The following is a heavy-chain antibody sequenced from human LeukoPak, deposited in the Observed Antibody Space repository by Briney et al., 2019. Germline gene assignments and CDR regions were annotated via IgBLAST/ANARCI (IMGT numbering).Heavy chain of an antibody. V-gene: IGHV4-30-2*01. CDR2: IYQSGST. CDR3: ARSLRWALDY. Sequence: SEALSLTCTVSGGSISSGGHYWSWIRQPPGKGLEWIGNIYQSGSTFYSPSLKSRVITSLDRSRNQVSLKLSSVTAADTAVYYCARSLRWALDYWGQGTLVTVSS. D-gene: IGHD1-26*01. CDR1: GGSISSGGHY. J-gene: IGHJ4*02.